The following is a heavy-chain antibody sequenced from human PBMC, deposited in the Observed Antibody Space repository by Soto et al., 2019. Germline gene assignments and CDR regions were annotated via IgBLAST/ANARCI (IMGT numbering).Heavy chain of an antibody. J-gene: IGHJ2*01. CDR2: ISGSGGST. CDR1: VFTFSSYA. D-gene: IGHD3-3*01. CDR3: AKGTYYDFWRGHLRAWYFDL. Sequence: PXGSLRLSCASSVFTFSSYAMSCVRHSPGKWLEWVSAISGSGGSTYYADSVKGRFTISRDNSKNTLYLQMNSLRAEDTAVYYCAKGTYYDFWRGHLRAWYFDLWGRATLVTVSS. V-gene: IGHV3-23*01.